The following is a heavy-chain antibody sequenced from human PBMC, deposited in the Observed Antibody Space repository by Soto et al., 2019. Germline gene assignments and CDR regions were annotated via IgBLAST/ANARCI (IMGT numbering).Heavy chain of an antibody. CDR1: GGSFSGYY. D-gene: IGHD1-26*01. V-gene: IGHV4-34*01. CDR3: ARPLLLWPSPAQFDP. Sequence: QVQLQQWGAGLLKPSETLSLTCAVYGGSFSGYYWSWIRQPPGKGLEWIGEINHSGSTNYNPSLKRRVTRSVDTSKNQFSLKLSSVTAADTAVYYCARPLLLWPSPAQFDPWGQGTRVTVSS. CDR2: INHSGST. J-gene: IGHJ5*02.